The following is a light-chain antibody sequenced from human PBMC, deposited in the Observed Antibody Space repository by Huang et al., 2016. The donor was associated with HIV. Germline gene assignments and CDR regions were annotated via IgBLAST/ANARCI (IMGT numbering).Light chain of an antibody. V-gene: IGKV3-15*01. Sequence: ERVMTQSPATLSVSLGERATLSCRASQYVRSNLAWYQQKPGQAPRLLIYDASTRLTDIPARFSGSGSGIEFTLTISSLQSEDFAVYYCQQYNNWPRTFGQGTKLEIK. CDR3: QQYNNWPRT. CDR1: QYVRSN. CDR2: DAS. J-gene: IGKJ2*01.